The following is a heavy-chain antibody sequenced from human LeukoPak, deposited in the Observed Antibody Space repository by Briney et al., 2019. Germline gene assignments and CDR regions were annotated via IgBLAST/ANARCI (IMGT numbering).Heavy chain of an antibody. V-gene: IGHV5-51*01. J-gene: IGHJ3*02. D-gene: IGHD6-13*01. CDR2: IYPGDSDI. Sequence: GESLKISCKASGYNFNTSWIGWVRQMPGKGLKWMAIIYPGDSDIKYSPSFEGQVTVSADKSISSAYLQWSSLKASDSAMYYCARRSYSTYAFDIWGQGTMVTVSS. CDR3: ARRSYSTYAFDI. CDR1: GYNFNTSW.